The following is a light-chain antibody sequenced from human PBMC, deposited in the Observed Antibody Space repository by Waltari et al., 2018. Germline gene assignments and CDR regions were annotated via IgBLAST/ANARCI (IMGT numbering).Light chain of an antibody. CDR3: QHYRTQPLT. Sequence: EIVMTQSPATLSLSPGERATLSCRASRNVGRVLAWYQQNPGQPPRLLIYGVSSRATGCPARFSGSGYGTEFALTISSLQSEDSAVYYCQHYRTQPLTFGGGTRVEI. V-gene: IGKV3-15*01. J-gene: IGKJ4*01. CDR1: RNVGRV. CDR2: GVS.